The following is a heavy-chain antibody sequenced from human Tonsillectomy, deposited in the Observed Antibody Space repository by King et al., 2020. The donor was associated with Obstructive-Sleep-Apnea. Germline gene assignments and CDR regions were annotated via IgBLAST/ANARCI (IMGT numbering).Heavy chain of an antibody. CDR3: ASIGYDSSGYAFYGMDV. J-gene: IGHJ6*02. V-gene: IGHV3-21*01. CDR2: ISSSSSYI. CDR1: GFTFSSYS. D-gene: IGHD3-22*01. Sequence: VQLVESGGGLVKPGGSLRLSCAASGFTFSSYSMNWVRQAPGKGLEWVSSISSSSSYIYYAVSVKGRFTISRDNAKNSLYLQMNSLRAEDTAVYYCASIGYDSSGYAFYGMDVWGQGTTVTVSS.